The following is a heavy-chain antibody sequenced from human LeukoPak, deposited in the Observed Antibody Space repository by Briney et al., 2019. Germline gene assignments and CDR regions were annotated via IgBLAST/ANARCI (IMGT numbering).Heavy chain of an antibody. D-gene: IGHD1/OR15-1a*01. Sequence: GGSLRLSCAASGFTFSGSAIHWVRQASGKGLEWVGRIRSRANNYATAYAASVNGRFTISRDDSKNTAYLQMNSLKTEDTAVYYCTGNSLGGGENDYWGQGTLVAVSS. J-gene: IGHJ4*02. V-gene: IGHV3-73*01. CDR1: GFTFSGSA. CDR2: IRSRANNYAT. CDR3: TGNSLGGGENDY.